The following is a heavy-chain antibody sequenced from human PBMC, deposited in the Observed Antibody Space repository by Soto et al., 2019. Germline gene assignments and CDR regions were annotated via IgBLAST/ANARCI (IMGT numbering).Heavy chain of an antibody. J-gene: IGHJ4*02. Sequence: XXSLRLACAASGFTFSTYTMHWVLQAPGEGLEWVSGINAPGSPTYYAASVKGRFTVSRDNSKKMLFLQMNSLRDEDTAVYYCAKDRHPDGIWTFDSWGPGTLVTVSS. CDR2: INAPGSPT. D-gene: IGHD3-9*01. CDR3: AKDRHPDGIWTFDS. CDR1: GFTFSTYT. V-gene: IGHV3-23*01.